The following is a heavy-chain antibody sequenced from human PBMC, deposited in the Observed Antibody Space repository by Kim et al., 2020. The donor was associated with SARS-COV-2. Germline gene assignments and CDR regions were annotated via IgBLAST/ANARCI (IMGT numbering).Heavy chain of an antibody. V-gene: IGHV4-31*03. Sequence: SETLSLTCTVSGGSISSGGYYWSWIRQHPGKGLEWIGYIYYSGSTYYNPSLKSRVTISVDTSKNQFSLKLSSVAAADTAVYYCAREGAGYCSGGSCYSDAFDIWGQGTMVTVSS. CDR3: AREGAGYCSGGSCYSDAFDI. CDR1: GGSISSGGYY. J-gene: IGHJ3*02. D-gene: IGHD2-15*01. CDR2: IYYSGST.